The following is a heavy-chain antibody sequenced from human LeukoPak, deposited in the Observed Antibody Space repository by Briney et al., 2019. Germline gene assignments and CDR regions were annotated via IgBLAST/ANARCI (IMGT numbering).Heavy chain of an antibody. CDR1: GFTFDDYG. Sequence: GGSLRLSCAASGFTFDDYGMSWVRRAPGKGLEWVSGINWNGGSTGYADSVKGRFTISRYNAKNSLYLQMNSLRAEDTALYYCARIEYSSSLSYFDYWGQGTLVTVSS. D-gene: IGHD6-6*01. V-gene: IGHV3-20*04. CDR3: ARIEYSSSLSYFDY. J-gene: IGHJ4*02. CDR2: INWNGGST.